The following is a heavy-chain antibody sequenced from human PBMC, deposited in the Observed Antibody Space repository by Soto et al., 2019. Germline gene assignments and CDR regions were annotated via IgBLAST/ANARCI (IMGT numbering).Heavy chain of an antibody. V-gene: IGHV4-39*01. D-gene: IGHD6-19*01. CDR1: GGSISSSSYY. Sequence: QLQLQESGPGLVKPSETLSLTCTVSGGSISSSSYYWGWIRQPPGKGLEWIGSIYYSGSTYYNPYLKSRVTISVDTSKNQFSLKLSSVTASDTAVYYCARHRRGWYAYYFDYWGQGTLVTVSS. CDR2: IYYSGST. CDR3: ARHRRGWYAYYFDY. J-gene: IGHJ4*02.